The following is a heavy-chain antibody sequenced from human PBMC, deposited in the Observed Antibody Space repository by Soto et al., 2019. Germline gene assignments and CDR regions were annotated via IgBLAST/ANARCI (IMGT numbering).Heavy chain of an antibody. D-gene: IGHD1-1*01. J-gene: IGHJ4*02. CDR1: GGSFSGYY. CDR3: ARGGGTGTTVYFDY. V-gene: IGHV4-34*01. CDR2: INHSGST. Sequence: PSETLSLTCAVYGGSFSGYYWSWIRQPPGKGLEWIGEINHSGSTNNNPSLKSRVTISVDTSKNQFSLKLSSVTAADTAVYYCARGGGTGTTVYFDYWGQGNLVTVSS.